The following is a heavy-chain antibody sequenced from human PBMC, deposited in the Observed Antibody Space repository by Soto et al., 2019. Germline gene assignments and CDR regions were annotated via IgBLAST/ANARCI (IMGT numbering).Heavy chain of an antibody. V-gene: IGHV4-39*01. Sequence: SETLSLTCTVSGGSISSSSYYWGWIRQPPGKGLEWIGSIYYSGSTYYNPSLKSRVTISVDTSKNQFSLKLSSVTAADTAVYYCARHRDYYMDVWGKGTTVTVSS. CDR3: ARHRDYYMDV. J-gene: IGHJ6*03. CDR2: IYYSGST. CDR1: GGSISSSSYY. D-gene: IGHD3-10*01.